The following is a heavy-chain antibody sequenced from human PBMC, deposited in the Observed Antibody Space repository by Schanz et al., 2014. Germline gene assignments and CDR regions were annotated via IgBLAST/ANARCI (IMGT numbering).Heavy chain of an antibody. J-gene: IGHJ4*02. D-gene: IGHD1-1*01. Sequence: EVQLVESGGGLVQPGGSLRLSCTASGFTSSSHSFNWVRQAPGKGLEWISYITYNGGTIYYADSVKGRFTISRDNAKNSLYLEMNSLRAEDTALYYCARDRRNADLDYWGQGTLVTVSS. V-gene: IGHV3-48*01. CDR1: GFTSSSHS. CDR2: ITYNGGTI. CDR3: ARDRRNADLDY.